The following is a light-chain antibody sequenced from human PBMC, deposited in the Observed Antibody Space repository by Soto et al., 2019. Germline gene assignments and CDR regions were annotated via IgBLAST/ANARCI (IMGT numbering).Light chain of an antibody. CDR3: CSYARSSTLGVV. V-gene: IGLV2-23*02. Sequence: QSALTQPASVSGSPGQSITISCTGTSSDVGSYNLVSWYQQHPGKAPKLMIYEVSKRPSGVSNRFSGSKSGNTASLTISGLQAEDEADYYCCSYARSSTLGVVFGGGTKLTVL. CDR1: SSDVGSYNL. CDR2: EVS. J-gene: IGLJ2*01.